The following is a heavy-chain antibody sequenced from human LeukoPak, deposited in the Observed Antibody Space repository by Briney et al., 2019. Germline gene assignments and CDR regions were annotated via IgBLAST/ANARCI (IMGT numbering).Heavy chain of an antibody. Sequence: PSETLSLTCTVSGGSIRSYYWSWVRQAPGKGLEWVSAISGSGGSTYYAASVKGRFTISRDNSKNTLYLQMNSLRAEDTAVYYCAKVLRGARYFDYWGQGTLVTVSS. CDR3: AKVLRGARYFDY. J-gene: IGHJ4*02. V-gene: IGHV3-23*01. CDR2: ISGSGGST. D-gene: IGHD3-10*01. CDR1: GGSIRSYY.